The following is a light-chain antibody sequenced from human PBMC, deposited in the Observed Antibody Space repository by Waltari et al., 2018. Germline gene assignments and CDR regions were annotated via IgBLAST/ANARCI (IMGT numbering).Light chain of an antibody. CDR2: GAS. CDR3: QQYNDWQT. Sequence: EVVLTQSPAILSVSPGERAPLSCRASQSVSSNLAWYQQKPDQSPRLLIYGASTRATGIPARFSGSGSGTDFTLTISSVQSEDFAVYYCQQYNDWQTFGQGTKVEIK. V-gene: IGKV3-15*01. J-gene: IGKJ1*01. CDR1: QSVSSN.